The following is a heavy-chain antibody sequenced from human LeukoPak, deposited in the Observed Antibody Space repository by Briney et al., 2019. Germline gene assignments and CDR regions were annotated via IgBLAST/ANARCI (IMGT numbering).Heavy chain of an antibody. CDR2: FYDSGGF. CDR3: ARLLRPGGRKGDAFDI. CDR1: GGSISGHH. J-gene: IGHJ3*02. D-gene: IGHD1-26*01. Sequence: SQTLSLTCTVSGGSISGHHWTWIRQPPGTGLEWIGYFYDSGGFNYNPSLKSRVTIWMDMSNNQFSLTMISVTAADTAMYYCARLLRPGGRKGDAFDIWGQGTLVTVSS. V-gene: IGHV4-59*08.